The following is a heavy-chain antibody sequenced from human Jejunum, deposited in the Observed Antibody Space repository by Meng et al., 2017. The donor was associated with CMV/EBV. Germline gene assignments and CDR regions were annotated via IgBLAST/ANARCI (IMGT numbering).Heavy chain of an antibody. Sequence: QVLLALPEPGGRKTEASLQFSFTTSGYTVMEHVISWRRQPPGQGLEWVGCVSPSNGNTDSAHKIQSRLTMTTDTSSNTVYLELKNLESDDTAVYYCARDSSDDYFDYWGQGTLVTVSS. CDR3: ARDSSDDYFDY. CDR2: VSPSNGNT. D-gene: IGHD2-21*02. J-gene: IGHJ4*02. V-gene: IGHV1-18*01. CDR1: GYTVMEHV.